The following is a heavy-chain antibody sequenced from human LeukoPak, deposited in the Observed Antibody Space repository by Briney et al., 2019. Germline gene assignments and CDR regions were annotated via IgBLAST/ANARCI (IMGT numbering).Heavy chain of an antibody. CDR1: GGSISSYY. CDR3: AREGQQWLAYYYYYYMDV. Sequence: PSETLSLTCTVSGGSISSYYWSWIRQPPGKGLEWIGYIYYSGSTNYNPSLKSRVTISVDTSKNQFSLKLSSVTAADTAVHYCAREGQQWLAYYYYYYMDVWGKGTTVTISS. J-gene: IGHJ6*03. V-gene: IGHV4-59*12. CDR2: IYYSGST. D-gene: IGHD6-19*01.